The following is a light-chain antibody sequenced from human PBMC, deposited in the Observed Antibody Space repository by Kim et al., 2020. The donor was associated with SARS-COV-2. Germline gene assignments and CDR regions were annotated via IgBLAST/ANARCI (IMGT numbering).Light chain of an antibody. CDR3: QQYNSWPPYT. V-gene: IGKV3-15*01. CDR1: QSLSRN. Sequence: ASPGDRATLPCRASQSLSRNLAWYQQKPGQPPRLLMYGASTRATGVPARFSGSGSGTEFTLTISGLQSEDSAVYYCQQYNSWPPYTFGQGTKLEI. CDR2: GAS. J-gene: IGKJ2*01.